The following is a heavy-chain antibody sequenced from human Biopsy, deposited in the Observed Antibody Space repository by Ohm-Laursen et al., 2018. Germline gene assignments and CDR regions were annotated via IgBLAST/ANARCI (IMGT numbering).Heavy chain of an antibody. CDR3: ARDRGYYSDRTVPGYFDL. V-gene: IGHV4-59*01. Sequence: TLSLTCTVSGDSISTYYWSWIRQPPGKGLQWIGYIYYTGNTDYNPSLQSRVTISVDTSKNRFSLRLRSMTPADTAMYYCARDRGYYSDRTVPGYFDLWGRGTLVTVSS. J-gene: IGHJ2*01. CDR2: IYYTGNT. CDR1: GDSISTYY. D-gene: IGHD3-22*01.